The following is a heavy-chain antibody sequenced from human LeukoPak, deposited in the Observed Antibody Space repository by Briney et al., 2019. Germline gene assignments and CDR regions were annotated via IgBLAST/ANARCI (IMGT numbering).Heavy chain of an antibody. Sequence: SETLSLTCTVSGGSISSYHWSWIRQPPGKVLERIGHIHYSGNTNYNPSLKSRDTISVDTSRLQCALKLSSLTAGDTAVYYCGGDYGSGSYYRYWGQGPLVTVSS. V-gene: IGHV4-59*01. CDR2: IHYSGNT. J-gene: IGHJ4*02. CDR1: GGSISSYH. D-gene: IGHD3-10*01. CDR3: GGDYGSGSYYRY.